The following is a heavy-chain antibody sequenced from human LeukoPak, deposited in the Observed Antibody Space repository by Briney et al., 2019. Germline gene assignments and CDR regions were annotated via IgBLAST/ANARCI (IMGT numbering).Heavy chain of an antibody. J-gene: IGHJ5*02. CDR2: INPSGCST. D-gene: IGHD1/OR15-1a*01. Sequence: ASVKVSCKASGYTFTSYYMHWVPQAPGQGLEWMGIINPSGCSTSYAQKFQGRVTMTRDTSTRTVYMELSSLRSEDTAVYYCARDLNNRRGFDPWGQGTLVTVSS. CDR3: ARDLNNRRGFDP. V-gene: IGHV1-46*01. CDR1: GYTFTSYY.